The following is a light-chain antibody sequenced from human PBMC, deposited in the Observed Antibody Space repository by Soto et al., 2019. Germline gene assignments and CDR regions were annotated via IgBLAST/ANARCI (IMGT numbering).Light chain of an antibody. CDR1: QSVSSPY. Sequence: EIVLTQSPGTLSLSPGERATLSCRASQSVSSPYLARYQQKPGQAPRLLIYGASNRATGIPDRFSGSGSGTDFTLTISRLEPEDFAVYYCQQYGGSRWTFGQGTRVDI. J-gene: IGKJ1*01. CDR2: GAS. CDR3: QQYGGSRWT. V-gene: IGKV3-20*01.